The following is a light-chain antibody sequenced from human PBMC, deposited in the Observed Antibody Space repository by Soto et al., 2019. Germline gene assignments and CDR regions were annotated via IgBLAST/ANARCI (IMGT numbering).Light chain of an antibody. CDR1: QSVSTY. Sequence: TQSPTTLSVSPGERASLSCRASQSVSTYLAWYQQKPGQAPRLLIYDASNRATGIPARFSGSGSGTDFTLTISSLEPEDFAVYYCQQRSDWPPIPFGQGTRLEI. CDR3: QQRSDWPPIP. J-gene: IGKJ5*01. V-gene: IGKV3-11*01. CDR2: DAS.